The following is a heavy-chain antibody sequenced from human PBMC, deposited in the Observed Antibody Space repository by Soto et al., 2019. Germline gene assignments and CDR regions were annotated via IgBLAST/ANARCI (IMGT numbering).Heavy chain of an antibody. CDR2: INPSGGGT. D-gene: IGHD3-10*01. Sequence: QVQLVQSGAEVKKPGASLKVSCKASGYTFTSYYIHWVRQAPGQGLEWMGIINPSGGGTSHAQKFQDRVTMTRDTSTSTVYMELSSLRSEDTAVYYCTRGSGTPRYWGQGTLVTVSS. CDR3: TRGSGTPRY. CDR1: GYTFTSYY. J-gene: IGHJ4*02. V-gene: IGHV1-46*03.